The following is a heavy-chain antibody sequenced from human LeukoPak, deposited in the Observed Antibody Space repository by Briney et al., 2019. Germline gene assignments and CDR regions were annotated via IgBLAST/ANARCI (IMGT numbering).Heavy chain of an antibody. CDR1: GFPFSGYW. D-gene: IGHD3-10*01. J-gene: IGHJ4*02. CDR2: IHKDGSAK. CDR3: TRDRGFGADDY. V-gene: IGHV3-7*01. Sequence: GGSLRLSCGASGFPFSGYWMSWVRQAPGEGLEWVANIHKDGSAKRYVDSVKGRFTISRDNAKSSLYLQMNSLRDEDTAVYYCTRDRGFGADDYWGQGSLVSVSS.